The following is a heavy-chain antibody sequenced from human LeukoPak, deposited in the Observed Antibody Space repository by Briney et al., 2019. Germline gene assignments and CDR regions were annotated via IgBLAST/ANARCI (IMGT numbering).Heavy chain of an antibody. V-gene: IGHV3-23*01. CDR1: EFTFNNYA. Sequence: PEGSLRLSCAASEFTFNNYAMSWVRQAPGKGLEWVSAITGSGGDTYHADSVKGRFTISRDNSKNTLYLQMNSLRAEDMAVYYCAKGSRDSRPYYFDFWGQGTLVTVSS. CDR2: ITGSGGDT. J-gene: IGHJ4*02. CDR3: AKGSRDSRPYYFDF. D-gene: IGHD3-10*01.